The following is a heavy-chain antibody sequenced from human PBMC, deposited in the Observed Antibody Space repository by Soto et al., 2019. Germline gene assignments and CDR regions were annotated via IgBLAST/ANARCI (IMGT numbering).Heavy chain of an antibody. J-gene: IGHJ6*02. CDR1: GFTFSSYG. CDR3: ARTRYVGGSYDYYYGMDV. Sequence: QVQLVESGGGVVQPGRSLRLSCAASGFTFSSYGMHWVRQAPGKGLEWVAVIWYDGSNKYYADSVKSRFTIPRDNSKNTRYLQMDSRIAENKTVYYYARTRYVGGSYDYYYGMDVWGQGTTVTVSS. V-gene: IGHV3-33*01. CDR2: IWYDGSNK. D-gene: IGHD3-16*01.